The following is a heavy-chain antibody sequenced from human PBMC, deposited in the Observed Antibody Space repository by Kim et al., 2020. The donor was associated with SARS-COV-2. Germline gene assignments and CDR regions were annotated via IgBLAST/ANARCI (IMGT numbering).Heavy chain of an antibody. J-gene: IGHJ6*02. Sequence: GGSLRLSCAASGITFSSYGMHWVRQAPGKGLEWVAVIWYDGSNKYYADSVKGRFTISRDNSKNTLYLQMNSLRAEDTAVYYCAKDLGVAVGFRWYYGMDVWGQGTTVTVSS. CDR3: AKDLGVAVGFRWYYGMDV. D-gene: IGHD6-19*01. CDR1: GITFSSYG. V-gene: IGHV3-33*06. CDR2: IWYDGSNK.